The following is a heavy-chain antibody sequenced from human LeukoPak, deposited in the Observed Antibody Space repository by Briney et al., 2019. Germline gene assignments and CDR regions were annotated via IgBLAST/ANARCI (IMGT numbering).Heavy chain of an antibody. CDR2: IIPIFGTA. J-gene: IGHJ6*02. Sequence: SVNVSCKASGGTFSIHAISWVRQAPGQGLEWMGGIIPIFGTANYAQKFQGRVTITADESTSTAYMELSSLRSEDTAVYYCGIFSIVVVPAASYGMDVWGQGTTVTVSS. D-gene: IGHD2-2*01. V-gene: IGHV1-69*13. CDR3: GIFSIVVVPAASYGMDV. CDR1: GGTFSIHA.